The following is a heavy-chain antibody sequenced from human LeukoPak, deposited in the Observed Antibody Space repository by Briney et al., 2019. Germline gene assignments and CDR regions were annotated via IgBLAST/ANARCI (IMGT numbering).Heavy chain of an antibody. J-gene: IGHJ3*02. CDR3: AREDPLAYYYDSSGHDDAFDI. V-gene: IGHV3-21*01. Sequence: GGSLRLSCAASGFSFSSYSMNWVRQAPGKGLEWVSSISSSSSYIYYADSVKGRFTISRDNAKNSLYLQMNSLRAEDTAVYYCAREDPLAYYYDSSGHDDAFDIWGQGTMVTVSS. D-gene: IGHD3-22*01. CDR2: ISSSSSYI. CDR1: GFSFSSYS.